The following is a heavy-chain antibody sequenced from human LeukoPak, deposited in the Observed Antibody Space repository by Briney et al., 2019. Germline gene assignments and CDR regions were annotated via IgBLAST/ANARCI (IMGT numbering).Heavy chain of an antibody. CDR3: ARGGGFGELYS. J-gene: IGHJ5*02. Sequence: KPSETLSLTCAVYGGSFSGYYWSWLRQPPGKGLEWIGAINHSGSTNYNPSLKSRVTISVDTSKNQFCLKLSSVTAADRAVYYCARGGGFGELYSWGQGTLVTVSS. CDR2: INHSGST. V-gene: IGHV4-34*01. D-gene: IGHD3-10*01. CDR1: GGSFSGYY.